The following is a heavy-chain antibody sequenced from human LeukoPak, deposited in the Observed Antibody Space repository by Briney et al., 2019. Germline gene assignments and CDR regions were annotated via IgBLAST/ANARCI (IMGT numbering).Heavy chain of an antibody. J-gene: IGHJ4*02. CDR3: AGAPLAWIQLWLRGYYFDY. Sequence: SVKVSCKASGYTFTSYAMHWVRQAPGQGLEWMGGIIPIFGTANYAQKFQGRVTITADESTSTAHMELSSLRSEDTAVYYCAGAPLAWIQLWLRGYYFDYWGQGTLVTVSS. CDR1: GYTFTSYA. CDR2: IIPIFGTA. V-gene: IGHV1-69*13. D-gene: IGHD5-18*01.